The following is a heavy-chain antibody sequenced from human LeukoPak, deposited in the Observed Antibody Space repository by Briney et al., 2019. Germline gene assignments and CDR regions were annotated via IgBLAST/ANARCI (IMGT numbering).Heavy chain of an antibody. Sequence: TGGSLRLSCAASGFTFDDYGMSWVRQAPGKGLEWVSGINWNGGSTGYADSVKGRFTISRDNSKNSLFLEMNSLRSEDTALYYCAKDTPLFYHYYGIDVWGQGTTVTVSS. CDR2: INWNGGST. CDR1: GFTFDDYG. J-gene: IGHJ6*02. V-gene: IGHV3-20*04. CDR3: AKDTPLFYHYYGIDV.